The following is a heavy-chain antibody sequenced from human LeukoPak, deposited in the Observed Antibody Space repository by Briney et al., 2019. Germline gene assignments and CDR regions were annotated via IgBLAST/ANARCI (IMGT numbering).Heavy chain of an antibody. Sequence: PGESLRLSCAASGFTFSSYSMNWVRQAPGKGLEWVSYISSSSSTIYYADSVKGRFTISRDNAKNSLYLQMNSLRAEDTAVYYCARDGDYGDYVMDYWGQGTLVTVSS. CDR3: ARDGDYGDYVMDY. CDR1: GFTFSSYS. J-gene: IGHJ4*02. CDR2: ISSSSSTI. V-gene: IGHV3-48*01. D-gene: IGHD4-17*01.